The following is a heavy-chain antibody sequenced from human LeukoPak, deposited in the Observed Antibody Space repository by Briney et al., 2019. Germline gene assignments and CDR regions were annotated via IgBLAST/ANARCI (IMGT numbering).Heavy chain of an antibody. CDR1: GFTFSSYA. D-gene: IGHD6-19*01. V-gene: IGHV3-23*01. J-gene: IGHJ4*02. CDR2: ISGSGGST. CDR3: AKEARQWQWLEHGPLGY. Sequence: GGSLRLSCAASGFTFSSYAMSWVRQAPGKGLEWVSAISGSGGSTYYADSVKGRFTISRDNSKNTLYLQMNSLRAEDTAVYYCAKEARQWQWLEHGPLGYWGQGTLVTVSS.